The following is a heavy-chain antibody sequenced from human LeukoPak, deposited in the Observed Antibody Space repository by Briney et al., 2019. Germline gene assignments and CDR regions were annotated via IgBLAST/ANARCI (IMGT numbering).Heavy chain of an antibody. J-gene: IGHJ4*01. CDR3: ARERKDSSGYPRLDY. Sequence: SETLSLTCTVSGDSISSRNYYWGWIRQPPGKGLEWIGTLSYTGNTYYNSSLKSRVTISVDTSKNQFSLKLSSVTAADTAVYYCARERKDSSGYPRLDYWGQGTLVTVSS. CDR1: GDSISSRNYY. CDR2: LSYTGNT. V-gene: IGHV4-39*07. D-gene: IGHD3-22*01.